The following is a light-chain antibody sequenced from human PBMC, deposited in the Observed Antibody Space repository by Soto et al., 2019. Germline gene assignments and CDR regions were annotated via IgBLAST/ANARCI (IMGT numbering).Light chain of an antibody. V-gene: IGKV3-20*01. CDR3: QQYGSSPPT. CDR1: QSVSTNY. CDR2: GAS. Sequence: EIVLTQSPGTLSLSPGERATLSCRASQSVSTNYLAWYQRKPGQAPRLLIYGASSRATDIPNRFSGSGSGTDFTITITRLKAEDFAVYYGQQYGSSPPTFGQGTKVEIK. J-gene: IGKJ1*01.